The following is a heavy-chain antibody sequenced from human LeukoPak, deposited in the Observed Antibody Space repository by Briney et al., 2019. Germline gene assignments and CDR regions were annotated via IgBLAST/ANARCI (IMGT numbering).Heavy chain of an antibody. CDR1: GFTFSSYW. CDR3: ASAGSPGVGATRGALH. V-gene: IGHV3-7*01. CDR2: IKQDGSEK. Sequence: SGGSLRLSCAASGFTFSSYWMSWVRQAPGKGLEWVANIKQDGSEKYYVDSVKGRFTISRDNAKNSLYLQMNSLRAEDTAVYYCASAGSPGVGATRGALHWGQGTLVTVSS. J-gene: IGHJ4*02. D-gene: IGHD1-26*01.